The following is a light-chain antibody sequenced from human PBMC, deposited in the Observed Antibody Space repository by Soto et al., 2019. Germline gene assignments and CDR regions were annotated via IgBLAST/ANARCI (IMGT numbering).Light chain of an antibody. V-gene: IGLV2-14*01. J-gene: IGLJ1*01. CDR3: CSYTDSSTQI. CDR1: SSDVGGYNY. Sequence: QSALTQPASVSGSPGQSITISCTGTSSDVGGYNYVSWYQQHPGKAPKLIIFEVSYRPSGISNRFSASKSGDTASLTISGLQADDEADYYCCSYTDSSTQIFGSGTKVTVL. CDR2: EVS.